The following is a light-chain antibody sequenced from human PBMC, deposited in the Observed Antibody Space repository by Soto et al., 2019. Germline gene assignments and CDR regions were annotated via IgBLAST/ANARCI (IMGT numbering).Light chain of an antibody. CDR2: AAS. Sequence: ESQVTQSPSSLSASVGDRVTITCRASQSISSYLNWYQQKPGKAPKLLIYAASSLQSGVPSRFSGSGSGTDFTLTISSLQPEDFATDYCQQAYSFPITFGQATRLEIK. CDR3: QQAYSFPIT. CDR1: QSISSY. J-gene: IGKJ5*01. V-gene: IGKV1-39*01.